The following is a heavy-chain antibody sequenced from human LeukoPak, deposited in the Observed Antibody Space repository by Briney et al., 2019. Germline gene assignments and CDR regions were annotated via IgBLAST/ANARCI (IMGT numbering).Heavy chain of an antibody. V-gene: IGHV4-34*01. D-gene: IGHD7-27*01. CDR3: ARDLGPKYYFDY. CDR2: INHSGST. Sequence: SETLSLTCAGYGGSFSGYYWSWIRQPPGKGLEWIGEINHSGSTNYNPSLKSRVTISVDTSKNQFSLKLSSVTAADTAVYYCARDLGPKYYFDYWGQGTLVTVSS. CDR1: GGSFSGYY. J-gene: IGHJ4*02.